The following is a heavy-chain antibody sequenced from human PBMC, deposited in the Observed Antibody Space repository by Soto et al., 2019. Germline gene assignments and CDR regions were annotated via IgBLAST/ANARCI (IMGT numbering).Heavy chain of an antibody. CDR3: ARSYYDFWSGYYILRVEVTAIDAEYFQH. CDR1: GGSISSSSYY. D-gene: IGHD3-3*01. J-gene: IGHJ1*01. Sequence: SETLSLTCTVSGGSISSSSYYWGWIRQPPGKGLEWIGSIYYSGSTYYNPSLKSRFTISVDTSKNQFSLKLSSVTAADTAVYYCARSYYDFWSGYYILRVEVTAIDAEYFQHWGQGTLVTVSS. V-gene: IGHV4-39*01. CDR2: IYYSGST.